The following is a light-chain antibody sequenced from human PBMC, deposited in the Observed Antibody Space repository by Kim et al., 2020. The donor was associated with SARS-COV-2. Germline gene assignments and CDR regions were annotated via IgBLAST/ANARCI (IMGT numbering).Light chain of an antibody. CDR1: SLRSYY. J-gene: IGLJ2*01. Sequence: VAWGQTVRIKCQGDSLRSYYATWYQQKPGQAPIRVIYGKNNRPSGIPVRFSGSSSGNTASLTITGTQAGDEADYYCNSRDSNDNVVFGGGTKLTVL. V-gene: IGLV3-19*01. CDR2: GKN. CDR3: NSRDSNDNVV.